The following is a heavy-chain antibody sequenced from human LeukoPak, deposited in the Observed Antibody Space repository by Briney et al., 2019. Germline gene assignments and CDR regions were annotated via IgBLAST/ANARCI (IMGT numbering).Heavy chain of an antibody. J-gene: IGHJ4*02. CDR2: IKHSGST. Sequence: SETLSLTCAVYGGSFSGYYWTWIRQPPGKGLEWIGEIKHSGSTNYSPSLKSRVTISVDTSKNQFSLKLSSVTADDTAVYYCARGNIVATDWGQGTLVTVSS. CDR1: GGSFSGYY. V-gene: IGHV4-34*01. D-gene: IGHD5-12*01. CDR3: ARGNIVATD.